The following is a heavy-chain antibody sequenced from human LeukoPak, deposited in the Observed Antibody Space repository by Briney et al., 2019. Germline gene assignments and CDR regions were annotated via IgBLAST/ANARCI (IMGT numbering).Heavy chain of an antibody. Sequence: ASVKVSCKASRYTFTGYYMHWVRQAPGQGLEWMGWIDPNSGGTNYAQKFQGRVTMTRDTSISTAYMELSRLRSDDTAVYYCASTNVLLWSGYYTSYYFDYWGQGTLVTVSS. V-gene: IGHV1-2*02. CDR2: IDPNSGGT. CDR1: RYTFTGYY. CDR3: ASTNVLLWSGYYTSYYFDY. D-gene: IGHD3-3*01. J-gene: IGHJ4*02.